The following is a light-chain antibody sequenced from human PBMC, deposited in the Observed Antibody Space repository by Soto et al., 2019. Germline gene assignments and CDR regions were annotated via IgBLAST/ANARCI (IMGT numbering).Light chain of an antibody. CDR1: QGVGTKY. Sequence: ILLTQSPGTLSLSPGERATLSCRASQGVGTKYLAWYQQKPGQAPRLLIYGASSRATGIPDRFSGSGSGTDFTLTISRLEPEDLAVYYCQQYGSWTFGQGTKVDIK. CDR3: QQYGSWT. J-gene: IGKJ1*01. V-gene: IGKV3-20*01. CDR2: GAS.